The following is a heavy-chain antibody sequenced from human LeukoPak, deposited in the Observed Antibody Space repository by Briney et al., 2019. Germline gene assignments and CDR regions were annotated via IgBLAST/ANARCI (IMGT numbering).Heavy chain of an antibody. V-gene: IGHV3-21*01. D-gene: IGHD6-19*01. CDR3: AGTQWQDDRNWFDP. CDR2: ISSSSSYI. Sequence: TGGSLRLSCAASGFTFSSYSMNWVRQAPGRGLEWVSSISSSSSYIYYADSVKGRFTISRDNAKNSLYLQMNSLRAEDTAVYYCAGTQWQDDRNWFDPWGQGTLVTVSS. J-gene: IGHJ5*02. CDR1: GFTFSSYS.